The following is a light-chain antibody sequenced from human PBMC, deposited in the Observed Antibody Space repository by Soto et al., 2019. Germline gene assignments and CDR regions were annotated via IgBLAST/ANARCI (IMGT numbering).Light chain of an antibody. V-gene: IGLV1-40*01. CDR2: GNS. J-gene: IGLJ2*01. CDR1: SSNIGAGYD. CDR3: QSYDSSLSVVV. Sequence: QSVLTQPPSVSGAPGQRVTISCTGSSSNIGAGYDVHWYQQLPGTAPKLLIYGNSNRPSGVLDRFSGSKSGTSASLAITGLQAEDEADYYCQSYDSSLSVVVFGGGTKVTVL.